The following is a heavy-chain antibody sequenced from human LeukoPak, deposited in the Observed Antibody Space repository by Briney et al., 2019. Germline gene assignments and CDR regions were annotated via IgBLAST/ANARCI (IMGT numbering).Heavy chain of an antibody. V-gene: IGHV3-23*01. CDR1: GFTFSSYG. J-gene: IGHJ4*02. CDR3: AKHYYGSGSYYFDY. CDR2: ISGSGGST. Sequence: GGTLRLSCVASGFTFSSYGMSWVRQAPGKGLEWVSAISGSGGSTYYADSVKGRFTISRDNSKNTLYLQMNSLRAEDTAVYYCAKHYYGSGSYYFDYWGQGTLVTVSS. D-gene: IGHD3-10*01.